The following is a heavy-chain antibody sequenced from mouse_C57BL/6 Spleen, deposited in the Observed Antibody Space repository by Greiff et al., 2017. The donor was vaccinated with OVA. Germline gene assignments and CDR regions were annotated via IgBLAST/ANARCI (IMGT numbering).Heavy chain of an antibody. V-gene: IGHV1-26*01. CDR1: GYTFTDYY. Sequence: VQLQQSGPELVKPGASVKISCKASGYTFTDYYMNWVKQSHGKSLEWIGDINPNNGGTSYNQKFKGKATLTVDKSSSTAYMELRSLTSEASAVYYCARPATVGDYFDYWGQGTTLTVSS. CDR3: ARPATVGDYFDY. CDR2: INPNNGGT. J-gene: IGHJ2*01. D-gene: IGHD1-1*01.